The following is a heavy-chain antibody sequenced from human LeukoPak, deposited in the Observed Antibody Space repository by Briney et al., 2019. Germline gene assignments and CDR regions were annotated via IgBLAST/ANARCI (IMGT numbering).Heavy chain of an antibody. V-gene: IGHV4-61*02. CDR3: ARDRYYYDSSSYYSAFDT. D-gene: IGHD3-22*01. CDR2: VFTSGIISGNT. J-gene: IGHJ3*02. Sequence: SETLSLTCTVSGGSISSGSYYWSWIRQPAGKGLEWIGRVFTSGIISGNTNYNPSLKSRVTMSVDTSNNQFSLKLRSVTAADTAVYYCARDRYYYDSSSYYSAFDTWGQGTMVTVSS. CDR1: GGSISSGSYY.